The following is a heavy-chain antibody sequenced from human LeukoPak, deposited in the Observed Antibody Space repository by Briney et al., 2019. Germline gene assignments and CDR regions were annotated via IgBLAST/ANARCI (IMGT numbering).Heavy chain of an antibody. CDR2: FDPEDGET. V-gene: IGHV1-24*01. CDR3: ATELGEDSSGYYVAAFDI. J-gene: IGHJ3*02. D-gene: IGHD3-22*01. CDR1: GYTLTELS. Sequence: ASVKASCKVSGYTLTELSMHWVRQAPGKGLEGMGGFDPEDGETIYAQKFQGRVTMTEDTSTDTAYMELSSLRSEDTAVYYCATELGEDSSGYYVAAFDIWGQGTMVTVSS.